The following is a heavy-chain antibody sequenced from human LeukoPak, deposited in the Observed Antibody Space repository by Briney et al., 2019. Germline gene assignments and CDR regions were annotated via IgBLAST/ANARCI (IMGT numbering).Heavy chain of an antibody. CDR3: ARDPYTGSMFDY. J-gene: IGHJ4*01. D-gene: IGHD2-15*01. CDR2: IGIFTGDI. V-gene: IGHV3-21*01. CDR1: GFTFKSSS. Sequence: PGASLRLSCVATGFTFKSSSMSWVRQAPGKGLEWVAFIGIFTGDIFYADSVKGRFNISRDDAKNSVYLQMNSLRVDDTAVYFCARDPYTGSMFDYWGHGTLVTVSS.